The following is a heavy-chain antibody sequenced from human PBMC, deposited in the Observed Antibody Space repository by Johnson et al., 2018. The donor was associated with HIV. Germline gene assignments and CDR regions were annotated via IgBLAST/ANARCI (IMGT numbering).Heavy chain of an antibody. CDR1: GFTFSSYA. Sequence: QVQLVESGGGVVQPGRSLRLSCAASGFTFSSYAMHWVRQAPGKGLEWVAVISYDGSEKYYADSVKGRFTISRDSSKNTLYLQMNSLRAEDTAVYYCAREYYGSGSDAFDIWGQGTMVTVSS. CDR2: ISYDGSEK. J-gene: IGHJ3*02. CDR3: AREYYGSGSDAFDI. D-gene: IGHD3-10*01. V-gene: IGHV3-30*04.